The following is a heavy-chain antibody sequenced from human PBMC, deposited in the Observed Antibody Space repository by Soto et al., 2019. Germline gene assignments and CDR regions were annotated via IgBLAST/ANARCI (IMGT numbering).Heavy chain of an antibody. CDR2: VNPSGGHT. Sequence: QVQLVQSGAEVKKPGASVKVSCKASGDTFTDYYIHWVRQAPGQGLAWMGTVNPSGGHTTYAQHFLGRMTITRDTSTSPLYMEVTSLTSEDTAVYYCARGGHVVVVTAALDYWGQGTLVTVSS. D-gene: IGHD2-21*02. CDR1: GDTFTDYY. V-gene: IGHV1-46*01. J-gene: IGHJ4*02. CDR3: ARGGHVVVVTAALDY.